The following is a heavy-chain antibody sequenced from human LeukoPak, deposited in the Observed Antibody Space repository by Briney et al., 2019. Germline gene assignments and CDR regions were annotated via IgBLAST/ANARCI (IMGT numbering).Heavy chain of an antibody. CDR1: GGTFSSYA. V-gene: IGHV1-69*04. Sequence: ASVKVSCKASGGTFSSYAISWVRQAPGQGLEWMGRIIPILGIANYAQKFQGRVTVTADKSTSTAYMELSSLRSEDTAVYYCAREIFGDYDSSGYYNYWGQGTLVTVFS. CDR3: AREIFGDYDSSGYYNY. CDR2: IIPILGIA. J-gene: IGHJ4*02. D-gene: IGHD3-22*01.